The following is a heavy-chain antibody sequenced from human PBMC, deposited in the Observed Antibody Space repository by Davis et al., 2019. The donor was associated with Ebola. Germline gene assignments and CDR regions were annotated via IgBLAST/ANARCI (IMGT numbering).Heavy chain of an antibody. CDR3: ARAQFPTTSDH. V-gene: IGHV1-18*04. CDR2: INPHNGNT. D-gene: IGHD1-1*01. CDR1: GYTFTSYG. J-gene: IGHJ4*01. Sequence: ASVKVSCKASGYTFTSYGITWVRQAPGQGLEWMGWINPHNGNTNYAQNVQGRVTMTTDTSTSTAYMEVGILRSDDTAVYYCARAQFPTTSDHWG.